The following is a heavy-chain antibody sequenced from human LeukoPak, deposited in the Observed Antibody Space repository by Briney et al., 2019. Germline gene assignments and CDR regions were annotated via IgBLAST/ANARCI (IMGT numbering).Heavy chain of an antibody. CDR1: GYTLTELS. CDR3: ATAAGIAVAGTDY. CDR2: FDPEDGET. V-gene: IGHV1-24*01. D-gene: IGHD6-19*01. Sequence: ASVKVSCTVSGYTLTELSMHWVRQAPGKGLEWMGGFDPEDGETIYAQKCQGRVTMTEDTSTDTAYMELSSLRSEDTAVYYCATAAGIAVAGTDYWGQGTLVTVSS. J-gene: IGHJ4*02.